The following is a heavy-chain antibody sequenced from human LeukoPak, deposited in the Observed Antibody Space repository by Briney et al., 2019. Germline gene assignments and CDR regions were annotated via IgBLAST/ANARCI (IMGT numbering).Heavy chain of an antibody. D-gene: IGHD1-14*01. Sequence: GASVKVSCKASGGTFSSYTISWVRQAPGQGLEWMGGIIPISGTANYAQKFQGRVTFTTDESTSTAYMELTSLRSEDTAVYYCARGGTFYRRTLLNYFDYWGQGSLGTVSS. CDR1: GGTFSSYT. J-gene: IGHJ4*02. CDR3: ARGGTFYRRTLLNYFDY. CDR2: IIPISGTA. V-gene: IGHV1-69*05.